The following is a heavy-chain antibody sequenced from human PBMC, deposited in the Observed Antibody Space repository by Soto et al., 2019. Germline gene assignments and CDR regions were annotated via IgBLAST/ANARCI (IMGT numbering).Heavy chain of an antibody. CDR3: ASRLCSGGTCAVDY. CDR1: GGSFSGYY. D-gene: IGHD2-15*01. V-gene: IGHV4-34*01. Sequence: QVQLQQWGTGLLKPSETLSLTCAVYGGSFSGYYWSWIRQPPGMGLEWIGEITHSGSINYNPSLKSRVTISVDTSKNQFSLKLNSVTAADTAVYHCASRLCSGGTCAVDYWGQGNLVTVSS. J-gene: IGHJ4*02. CDR2: ITHSGSI.